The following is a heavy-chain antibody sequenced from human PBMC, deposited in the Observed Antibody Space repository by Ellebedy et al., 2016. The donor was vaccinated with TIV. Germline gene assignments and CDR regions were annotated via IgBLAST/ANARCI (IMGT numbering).Heavy chain of an antibody. CDR2: ISSSSSYI. V-gene: IGHV3-21*01. Sequence: GESLKISXAASGFTFSSYSMNWVRQAPGKGLEWVSSISSSSSYIYYADSVKGRFTISRDNAKNSLYLQMNSLRAEDTAVYYCARAGTTVVQNYFDYWGQGTLVTVSS. CDR1: GFTFSSYS. CDR3: ARAGTTVVQNYFDY. J-gene: IGHJ4*02. D-gene: IGHD4-23*01.